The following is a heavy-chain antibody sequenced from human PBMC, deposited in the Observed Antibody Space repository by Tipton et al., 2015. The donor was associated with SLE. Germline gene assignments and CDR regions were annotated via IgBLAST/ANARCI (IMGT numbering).Heavy chain of an antibody. J-gene: IGHJ3*02. D-gene: IGHD2-15*01. CDR1: GLTFSSYW. V-gene: IGHV3-7*01. CDR2: IKQDGSEK. Sequence: SLRLSCAASGLTFSSYWMSWVRQAPGKGLEWVANIKQDGSEKYYVDSVKGRFTISRDNAKNTLYLQMNSLRAEDTAVYYCARVRKRLLGAFDIWGQGTMVTVSS. CDR3: ARVRKRLLGAFDI.